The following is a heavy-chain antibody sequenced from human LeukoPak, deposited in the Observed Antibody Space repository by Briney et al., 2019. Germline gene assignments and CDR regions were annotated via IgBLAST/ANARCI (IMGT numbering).Heavy chain of an antibody. D-gene: IGHD1-26*01. CDR1: GGSISSYY. CDR3: ARMSISGSYLGGGWFDP. J-gene: IGHJ5*02. V-gene: IGHV4-4*07. Sequence: SETLSLTCTVSGGSISSYYWSWIRQPAGKGLEWIGRIYTSGSTNYNPSLKSRVTMSVDTSKNQFSLKLSSVTAADTAVYYCARMSISGSYLGGGWFDPWGQGTLVTVSS. CDR2: IYTSGST.